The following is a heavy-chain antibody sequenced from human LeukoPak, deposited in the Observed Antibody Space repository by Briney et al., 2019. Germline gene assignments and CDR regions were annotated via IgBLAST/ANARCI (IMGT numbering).Heavy chain of an antibody. V-gene: IGHV3-23*01. Sequence: GGSLGLSCAASGFTFSSYAMSWVRQAPGKGLEWVSAISGSGGSTYYADSVKGRFTISRDNSKNTLYLQMNSLRAEDTAVYYCAKARYYYDSSGYFIGGRHRDGWFDPWGQGTLVTVSS. J-gene: IGHJ5*02. CDR1: GFTFSSYA. CDR2: ISGSGGST. D-gene: IGHD3-22*01. CDR3: AKARYYYDSSGYFIGGRHRDGWFDP.